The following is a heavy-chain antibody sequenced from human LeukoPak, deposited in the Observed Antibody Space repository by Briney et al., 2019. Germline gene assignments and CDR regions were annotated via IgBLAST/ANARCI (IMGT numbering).Heavy chain of an antibody. CDR1: GGSFSSYY. Sequence: SETLSLTCAVYGGSFSSYYWTWIRQPPGKGLEWIGETTHSGSTNYNASLKGRVTISADASKNQFSLSLSSVIAADTAVYYCTRVSSSLYYAMDVWGQGTTVTVSS. CDR3: TRVSSSLYYAMDV. D-gene: IGHD6-6*01. J-gene: IGHJ6*02. CDR2: TTHSGST. V-gene: IGHV4-34*01.